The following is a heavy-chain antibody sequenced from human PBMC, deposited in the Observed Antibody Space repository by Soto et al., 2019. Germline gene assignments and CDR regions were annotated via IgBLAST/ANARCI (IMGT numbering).Heavy chain of an antibody. J-gene: IGHJ6*02. Sequence: GGSLRLSCTASGFTFGDYAMSWFRQAPGKGLEWVGFIRSKAYGVTTEYAASVKGRFTISRDDSKSIAYLQMNSLKTEDTAVYYCTRSTTYYDFWSGYFKYYYYYYGMDVWGQGTTVTVSS. CDR1: GFTFGDYA. D-gene: IGHD3-3*01. V-gene: IGHV3-49*03. CDR2: IRSKAYGVTT. CDR3: TRSTTYYDFWSGYFKYYYYYYGMDV.